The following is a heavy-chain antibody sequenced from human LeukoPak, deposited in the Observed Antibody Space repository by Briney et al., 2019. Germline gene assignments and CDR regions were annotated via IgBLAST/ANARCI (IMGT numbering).Heavy chain of an antibody. J-gene: IGHJ4*02. Sequence: SETLSLTCTVSGGSISSSSYYWVWIRQPPAKGLEWIGSIKYGGSPYYNPALKGRATIPVETSKNHFSLKLSSATAAETAVYYCARERVYFDSSGHPSAASSWGQGTLVSVSS. CDR1: GGSISSSSYY. V-gene: IGHV4-39*07. CDR3: ARERVYFDSSGHPSAASS. CDR2: IKYGGSP. D-gene: IGHD3-22*01.